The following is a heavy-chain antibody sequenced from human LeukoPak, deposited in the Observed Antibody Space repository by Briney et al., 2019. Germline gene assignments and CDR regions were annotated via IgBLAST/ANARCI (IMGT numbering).Heavy chain of an antibody. CDR1: GFTFSSYS. Sequence: GGSLRLSCAASGFTFSSYSMNWVRQAPGKGLEWVSPISSSSSYIYYADSVKGRFTISRDNAKNSLYLQMNSLRAEDTAVYYCARADCSGGSCYGLDYWGQGTLVTVSS. CDR3: ARADCSGGSCYGLDY. J-gene: IGHJ4*02. CDR2: ISSSSSYI. D-gene: IGHD2-15*01. V-gene: IGHV3-21*01.